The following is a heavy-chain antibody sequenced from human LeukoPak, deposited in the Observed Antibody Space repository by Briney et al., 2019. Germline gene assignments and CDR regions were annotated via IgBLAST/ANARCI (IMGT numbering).Heavy chain of an antibody. V-gene: IGHV3-23*01. CDR1: GFTFSSYA. CDR2: ISPGGST. Sequence: PGGSLRLSCAASGFTFSSYAMSWVRQPPGKGLEWVSAISPGGSTYYADSVKGRFTISRDNSKNKLYLQMNSLRAEDTAVYYCAKSGYNRFDYWGQGTLVTVSS. J-gene: IGHJ4*02. D-gene: IGHD5-24*01. CDR3: AKSGYNRFDY.